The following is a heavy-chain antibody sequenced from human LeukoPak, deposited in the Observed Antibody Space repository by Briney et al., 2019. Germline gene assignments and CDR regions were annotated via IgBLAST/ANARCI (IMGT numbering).Heavy chain of an antibody. CDR2: IRSYSSYI. J-gene: IGHJ6*03. CDR3: ARYSEVYYYVDV. CDR1: GFTFSDYY. Sequence: PGGSLRLSCAASGFTFSDYYMSWIRQAPGKGLEWVASIRSYSSYIHYADSVEGRFTISRDDAKKSLDLQMNSLRAEDTAVYFCARYSEVYYYVDVWGAGTTVIVSS. V-gene: IGHV3-11*06. D-gene: IGHD2-21*01.